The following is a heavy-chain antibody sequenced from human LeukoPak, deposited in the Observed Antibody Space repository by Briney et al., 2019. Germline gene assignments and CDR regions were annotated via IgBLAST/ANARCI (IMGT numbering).Heavy chain of an antibody. CDR1: GGSISSGSYY. CDR2: IYTSGST. J-gene: IGHJ3*02. CDR3: AKELNGVLGAAGSAFHI. D-gene: IGHD2-15*01. V-gene: IGHV4-61*02. Sequence: SETLSLTCTVSGGSISSGSYYWSWIRQPAGKGLEWIGRIYTSGSTNYNPSLKSRVTISADMSKNQFSLKLSSVTAADTAVYYCAKELNGVLGAAGSAFHIWGQGAMVTVSS.